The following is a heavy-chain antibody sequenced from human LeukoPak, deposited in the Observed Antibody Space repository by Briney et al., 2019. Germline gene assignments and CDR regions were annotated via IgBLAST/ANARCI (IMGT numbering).Heavy chain of an antibody. CDR3: ARGYGYYGSGSYYYPPEHFDY. CDR1: GYTFTSYG. D-gene: IGHD3-10*01. Sequence: ASVKVSCKASGYTFTSYGISWVRQAPGQGLEWMGWISAYNGNTNYAQKLQGRVTMTTDTSTSTAYMELRRLRSEDTAVYYCARGYGYYGSGSYYYPPEHFDYWGQGTLVTVSS. CDR2: ISAYNGNT. V-gene: IGHV1-18*01. J-gene: IGHJ4*02.